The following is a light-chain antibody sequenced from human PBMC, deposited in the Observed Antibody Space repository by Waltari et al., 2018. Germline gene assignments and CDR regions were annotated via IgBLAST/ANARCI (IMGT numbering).Light chain of an antibody. J-gene: IGKJ3*01. CDR3: QQYYSTIFT. V-gene: IGKV4-1*01. CDR2: WAS. Sequence: DIVVTQPQDSLAVSLGERATVNCKSSQSFLYSSNNKNYLAWYQQKPGQPPKLLIYWASTRESGVPDRFSGSGSGTDFTLTISSLQAEDVAVYYCQQYYSTIFTFGPGTKVDI. CDR1: QSFLYSSNNKNY.